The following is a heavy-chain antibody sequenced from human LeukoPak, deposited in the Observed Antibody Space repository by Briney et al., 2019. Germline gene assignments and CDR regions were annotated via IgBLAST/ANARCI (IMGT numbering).Heavy chain of an antibody. D-gene: IGHD3-22*01. Sequence: GSLRLSCAASGFTFNNYAMSWVRQAPGKGLEWVSAISGSGGTTYYADSVKGRFTFSRDNSKNPLYLQMNSLRAEDTAVYYCAKEEGYYYDSGGYYVEYFQHWGQGTLVTVSS. CDR2: ISGSGGTT. J-gene: IGHJ1*01. CDR3: AKEEGYYYDSGGYYVEYFQH. V-gene: IGHV3-23*01. CDR1: GFTFNNYA.